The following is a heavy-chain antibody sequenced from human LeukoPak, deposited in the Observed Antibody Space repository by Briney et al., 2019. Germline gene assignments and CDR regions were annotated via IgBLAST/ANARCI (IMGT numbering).Heavy chain of an antibody. CDR2: INHSGST. Sequence: SETLSLTCAVYGGSFSGYYWSWICQPPGKGLEWIGEINHSGSTNYNPSLKSRVTISVDTSKNQFSLKLSSVTAADTAVYYCARITSSWYGGGFDYWGQGTLVTVSS. D-gene: IGHD6-13*01. CDR1: GGSFSGYY. CDR3: ARITSSWYGGGFDY. V-gene: IGHV4-34*01. J-gene: IGHJ4*02.